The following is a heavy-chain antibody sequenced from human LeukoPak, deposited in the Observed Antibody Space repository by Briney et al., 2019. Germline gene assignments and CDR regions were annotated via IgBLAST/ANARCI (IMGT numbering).Heavy chain of an antibody. CDR2: INPNSGGT. J-gene: IGHJ5*02. CDR1: AYTFTGYY. CDR3: ARARWLQSSRWFDP. D-gene: IGHD5-24*01. Sequence: GASVKVSCKASAYTFTGYYMHWVRQAPGQGLEWMGRINPNSGGTNYAQKFQGRVTMTRDTSISTAYMELSRLRSDDTAVYYCARARWLQSSRWFDPWGQGTLVTVSS. V-gene: IGHV1-2*06.